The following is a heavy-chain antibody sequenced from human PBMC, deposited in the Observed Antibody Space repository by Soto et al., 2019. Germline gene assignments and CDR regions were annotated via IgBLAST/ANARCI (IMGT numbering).Heavy chain of an antibody. CDR2: ISLDGTNK. J-gene: IGHJ4*02. CDR1: GFTFSSYG. V-gene: IGHV3-30*18. D-gene: IGHD3-22*01. Sequence: GGSLRLSCSASGFTFSSYGMHWVRQAPGKGLEWVAAISLDGTNKYHADSVKGRFTISRDNSNNTFYLQMSSLGLEDTAVYYCAKDNPALRFYYYDSSGPQGNWGQGTLVTVSS. CDR3: AKDNPALRFYYYDSSGPQGN.